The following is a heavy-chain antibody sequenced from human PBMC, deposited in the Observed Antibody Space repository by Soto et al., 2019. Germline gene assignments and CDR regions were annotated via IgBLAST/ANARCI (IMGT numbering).Heavy chain of an antibody. Sequence: PSETLSLTCTVSGCSISSSSYYWGWIRQPPGKGLEWIGSIYYSGSTYYNPSLKSRVTISVDTSTNQSSLKLSSVTAADTAVYYCARHPLKSYSREPNWFDPWGQGTLVTVSS. CDR1: GCSISSSSYY. J-gene: IGHJ5*02. CDR3: ARHPLKSYSREPNWFDP. V-gene: IGHV4-39*01. D-gene: IGHD6-13*01. CDR2: IYYSGST.